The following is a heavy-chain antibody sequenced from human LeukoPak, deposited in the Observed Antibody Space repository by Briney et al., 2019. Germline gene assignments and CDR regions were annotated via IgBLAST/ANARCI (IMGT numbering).Heavy chain of an antibody. CDR1: GDSVSSNSAA. D-gene: IGHD1-26*01. CDR3: ARGRPLVGATQNAFDI. CDR2: TYYRSKWSN. Sequence: SQTPSLTCAISGDSVSSNSAAWNWIRQSPSRGLGWLGRTYYRSKWSNNYAVSVRGRITINPDTSKNQLFLQLNSVTPEDTAVYYCARGRPLVGATQNAFDIWGQGTMVTVSS. V-gene: IGHV6-1*01. J-gene: IGHJ3*02.